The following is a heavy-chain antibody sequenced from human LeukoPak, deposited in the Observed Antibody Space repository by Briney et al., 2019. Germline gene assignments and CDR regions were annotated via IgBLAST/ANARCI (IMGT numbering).Heavy chain of an antibody. D-gene: IGHD3-10*01. CDR2: IYYSGST. J-gene: IGHJ4*02. CDR1: GGSISSYY. CDR3: ARSFTTYYYGSQRY. Sequence: SETLSLTCTVSGGSISSYYWSWIRQPPGKGLEWIGYIYYSGSTNYNPSLKSRVTISVDTSKNQFSLKLSSVTAADTAVYYCARSFTTYYYGSQRYWGQGTLVTVSS. V-gene: IGHV4-59*12.